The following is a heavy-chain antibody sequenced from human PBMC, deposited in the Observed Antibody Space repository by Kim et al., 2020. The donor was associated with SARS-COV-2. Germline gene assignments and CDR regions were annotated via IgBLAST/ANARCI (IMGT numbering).Heavy chain of an antibody. J-gene: IGHJ4*02. V-gene: IGHV3-11*06. D-gene: IGHD3-9*01. CDR3: AAAHNYYDILTGYYTGYFDY. Sequence: RFTTSRDNAKNSLYLQMNSLRAEDTAVYYCAAAHNYYDILTGYYTGYFDYWGQGTLVTVSS.